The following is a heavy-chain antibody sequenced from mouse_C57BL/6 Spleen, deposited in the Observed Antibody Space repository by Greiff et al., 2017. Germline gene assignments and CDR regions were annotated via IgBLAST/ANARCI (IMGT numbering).Heavy chain of an antibody. V-gene: IGHV1-72*01. Sequence: QVQLQQPGAELVKPGASVKLSCKASGYTFTSYWMHWVKQRPGRGLEWIGRIDPNSGGTKYNEKFKSKATLTVDKPSSTAYMQLSSLTSEDSAVYYCARSVITTVVAWYFDVWGTGTTVTVSS. CDR2: IDPNSGGT. CDR3: ARSVITTVVAWYFDV. J-gene: IGHJ1*03. CDR1: GYTFTSYW. D-gene: IGHD1-1*01.